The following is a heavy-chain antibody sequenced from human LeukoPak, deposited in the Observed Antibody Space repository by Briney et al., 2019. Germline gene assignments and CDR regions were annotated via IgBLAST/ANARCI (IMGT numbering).Heavy chain of an antibody. J-gene: IGHJ4*02. V-gene: IGHV3-23*01. CDR1: GFTFSSYA. D-gene: IGHD3-22*01. Sequence: GGSLRLSCAASGFTFSSYAMSWVRQAPGKGLEWVSAISGSGGSTYYADSVKGRFTISRDSSKNTLYLQMNSLRAEDTAVYYCARAAYDSSGYLTLWGQGTLVTVSS. CDR2: ISGSGGST. CDR3: ARAAYDSSGYLTL.